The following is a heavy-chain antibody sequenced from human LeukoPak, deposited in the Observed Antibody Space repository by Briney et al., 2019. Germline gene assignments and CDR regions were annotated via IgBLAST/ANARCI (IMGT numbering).Heavy chain of an antibody. J-gene: IGHJ4*02. CDR1: GFTFNSHA. V-gene: IGHV3-23*01. CDR3: AKAGIGVVGYFDY. D-gene: IGHD6-19*01. Sequence: GGSLRLSCAASGFTFNSHAMSWVRQAPGKGLEWVSAIRGSGGGTYYADSVKGRFTVSRDNSKNTLYLQMNSLRDEDTALYYCAKAGIGVVGYFDYWGQGTLVTVSS. CDR2: IRGSGGGT.